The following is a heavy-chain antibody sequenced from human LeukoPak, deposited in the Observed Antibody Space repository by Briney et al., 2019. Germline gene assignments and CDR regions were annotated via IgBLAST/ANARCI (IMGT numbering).Heavy chain of an antibody. J-gene: IGHJ4*02. V-gene: IGHV3-48*01. CDR3: AKEPRGYSYGSFDY. Sequence: GGSLRLSCAASGFTFSRDSMNWVRQAPGKGLEWVSYINGGGSPIYYADSVRGRFTISRDNSKNTLYLQMNSLRAEDTAVYYCAKEPRGYSYGSFDYWGQGTLVTVSS. CDR2: INGGGSPI. CDR1: GFTFSRDS. D-gene: IGHD5-18*01.